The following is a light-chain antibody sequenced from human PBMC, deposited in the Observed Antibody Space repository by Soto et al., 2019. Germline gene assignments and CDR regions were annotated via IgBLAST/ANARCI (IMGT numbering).Light chain of an antibody. CDR3: CSYAGPNV. V-gene: IGLV2-11*01. J-gene: IGLJ1*01. Sequence: QSVLTRPRSVSGSPGQSVTISCTGTSSDVGGYNYVSWYQHHPGKAPKLMIYDVNKRPSGVPDRFSGSKSGNTASLTISGLQAEDEADYYCCSYAGPNVFXTGTKVTV. CDR1: SSDVGGYNY. CDR2: DVN.